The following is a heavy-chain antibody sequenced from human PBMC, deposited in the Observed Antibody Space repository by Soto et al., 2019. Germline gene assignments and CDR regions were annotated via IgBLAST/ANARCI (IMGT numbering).Heavy chain of an antibody. D-gene: IGHD5-18*01. CDR1: GFTFSDFF. CDR2: ISSTSTHT. J-gene: IGHJ4*02. V-gene: IGHV3-11*06. Sequence: VQLVESWGGLVKPGGSLILSCAASGFTFSDFFMSWLRQAPGKRLEWVSFISSTSTHTTYADSVKGRFTVSRNNAKNSLYLQMPSLRVEDTAVYYCARARRYGDVDYWGPRTLVTVSS. CDR3: ARARRYGDVDY.